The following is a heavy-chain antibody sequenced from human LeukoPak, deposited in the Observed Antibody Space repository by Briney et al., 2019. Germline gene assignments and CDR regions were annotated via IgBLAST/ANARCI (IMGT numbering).Heavy chain of an antibody. CDR3: ARDRWELPYYFDY. J-gene: IGHJ4*02. CDR1: GFTFSTYG. V-gene: IGHV3-33*01. D-gene: IGHD1-26*01. Sequence: GRSLRLSCAASGFTFSTYGMHWVRQAPGKGLEWVAVIWYDGSNRYYAASVTGRFTISRDNSKNTLYLEMNRLRAEDTAVYYCARDRWELPYYFDYWGQGTLVTVSS. CDR2: IWYDGSNR.